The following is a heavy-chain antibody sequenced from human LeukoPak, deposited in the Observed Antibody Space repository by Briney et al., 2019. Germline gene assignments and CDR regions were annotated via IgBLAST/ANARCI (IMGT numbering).Heavy chain of an antibody. CDR2: ISGSGGST. CDR1: GFTFSSYA. Sequence: GGSLRLSCAASGFTFSSYAMSWVRQAPGKGLEWVSAISGSGGSTYYADSVKGRFTISRDNSKNTLYLQMNSLRAEDTAVYYCASDIVVVPASMVTLEYWGQGTLVTVSS. CDR3: ASDIVVVPASMVTLEY. V-gene: IGHV3-23*01. D-gene: IGHD2-2*01. J-gene: IGHJ4*02.